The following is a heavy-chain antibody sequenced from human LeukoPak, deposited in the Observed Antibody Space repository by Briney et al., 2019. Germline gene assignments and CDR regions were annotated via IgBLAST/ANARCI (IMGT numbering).Heavy chain of an antibody. D-gene: IGHD3-10*01. CDR3: ATDQYYYGSKRFDY. J-gene: IGHJ4*02. CDR1: GGSISSSSYY. Sequence: SEPLSLTCTVSGGSISSSSYYWGWIRQPPGKELEWIGSIYYSGSTYYNPSLKSRVTIYVDTSKNQFSLKVSSVTAADTAVYYCATDQYYYGSKRFDYWRQGTLVTVSP. V-gene: IGHV4-39*01. CDR2: IYYSGST.